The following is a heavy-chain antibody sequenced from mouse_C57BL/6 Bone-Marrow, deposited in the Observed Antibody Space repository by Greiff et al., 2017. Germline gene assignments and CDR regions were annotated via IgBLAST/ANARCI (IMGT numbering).Heavy chain of an antibody. J-gene: IGHJ4*01. CDR2: IDPSDSYT. V-gene: IGHV1-59*01. Sequence: QVQLQQPGAELVRPGTSVKLSCKASGYTFTSYWMHWVKQRPGQGLEWIGVIDPSDSYTNYNQKFKGKATLTVDTSSSTAYMQLSSLTSEDSAVYYCARYYSNPYAMDYWGQGTSVTVSS. CDR1: GYTFTSYW. D-gene: IGHD2-5*01. CDR3: ARYYSNPYAMDY.